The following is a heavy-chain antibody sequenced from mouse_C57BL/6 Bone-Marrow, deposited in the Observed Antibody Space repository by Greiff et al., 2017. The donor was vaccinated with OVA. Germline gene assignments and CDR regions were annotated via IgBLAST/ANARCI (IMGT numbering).Heavy chain of an antibody. Sequence: VQLKQSGPELVKPGASVKISCKASGYSFTGYYMNWVKQSPEKSLEWIGEINPSTGGTTYNQKFKAKATLTVDKSSSTAYMQLKSLTSEDSAVYYCARRDGYYVDWFAYWGQGTLVTVSA. J-gene: IGHJ3*01. CDR2: INPSTGGT. V-gene: IGHV1-42*01. CDR1: GYSFTGYY. D-gene: IGHD2-3*01. CDR3: ARRDGYYVDWFAY.